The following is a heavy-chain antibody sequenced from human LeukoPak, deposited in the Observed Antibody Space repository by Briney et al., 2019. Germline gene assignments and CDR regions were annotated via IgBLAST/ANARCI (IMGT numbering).Heavy chain of an antibody. J-gene: IGHJ4*02. D-gene: IGHD3-22*01. Sequence: SETLSLTCTASGGSISSYYLSWIRQPAGKGLEWIGRIYTSGSTNYNPSLKSRVTMSVDTSKNQFSLKLSSVTAADTAVYYCAREYDSGGYYSFDYWGQGTLVTVSS. CDR3: AREYDSGGYYSFDY. CDR1: GGSISSYY. CDR2: IYTSGST. V-gene: IGHV4-4*07.